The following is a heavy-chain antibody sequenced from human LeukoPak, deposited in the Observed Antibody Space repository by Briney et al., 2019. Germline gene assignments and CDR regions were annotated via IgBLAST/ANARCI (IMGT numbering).Heavy chain of an antibody. Sequence: SVKVSCKASGGTFSSYAISWVRQAPGQGLEWRGGIIPIFGTANYAQKFQGRVTITADKSTSTAYMELGSLRSEDTAVYYCAPTYYYGSGSYGPFDYWGQGTLVTVSS. J-gene: IGHJ4*02. CDR2: IIPIFGTA. V-gene: IGHV1-69*06. CDR1: GGTFSSYA. CDR3: APTYYYGSGSYGPFDY. D-gene: IGHD3-10*01.